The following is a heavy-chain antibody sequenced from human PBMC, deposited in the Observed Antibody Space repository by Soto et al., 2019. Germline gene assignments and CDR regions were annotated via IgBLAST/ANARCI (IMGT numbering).Heavy chain of an antibody. J-gene: IGHJ5*02. CDR1: GYTFTSYG. CDR2: ISAYNGNT. Sequence: QVQLVQSGAEVKKPGASVKVSCKASGYTFTSYGISWVRQAPGQGLEWMGWISAYNGNTNYAQKLQGRVTMTTDPATSTAYRERRSLRSDDTAVYYCARAQGGWNPNWFDPWGQGTLVTVSS. D-gene: IGHD1-1*01. V-gene: IGHV1-18*01. CDR3: ARAQGGWNPNWFDP.